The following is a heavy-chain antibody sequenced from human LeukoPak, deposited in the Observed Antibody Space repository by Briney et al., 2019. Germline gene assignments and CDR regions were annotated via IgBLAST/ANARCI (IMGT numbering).Heavy chain of an antibody. D-gene: IGHD1-14*01. V-gene: IGHV3-7*01. Sequence: GGSLRLPCAASGLNLSGHWMSWVRQAPGKGLEWVANINQGGSDKYYVDSVKGRFTISRDNANNLLYLQMNSLRGEDTAVYYCTRDRSRAEDDWGQGTLVTVSS. CDR2: INQGGSDK. CDR3: TRDRSRAEDD. CDR1: GLNLSGHW. J-gene: IGHJ4*02.